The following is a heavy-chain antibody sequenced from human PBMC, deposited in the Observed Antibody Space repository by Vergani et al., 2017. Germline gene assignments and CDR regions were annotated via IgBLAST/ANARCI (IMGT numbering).Heavy chain of an antibody. CDR1: GYTFTSYY. CDR2: INPSGGST. D-gene: IGHD3-22*01. CDR3: ASGAGTMIVVPSIPGGY. J-gene: IGHJ4*02. V-gene: IGHV1-46*01. Sequence: QVQLVQSGAEVKKPGASVKVSCKASGYTFTSYYMHWVRQAPGQGLEWMGIINPSGGSTSYAQKFQGRVTMTRDTSTSTVYMELSSLRSEDTAVYYCASGAGTMIVVPSIPGGYWGQGTLVTVSS.